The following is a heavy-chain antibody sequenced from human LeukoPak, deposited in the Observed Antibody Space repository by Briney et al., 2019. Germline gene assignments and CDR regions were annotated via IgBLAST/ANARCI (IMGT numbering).Heavy chain of an antibody. CDR2: ISSGRSYI. CDR3: VRAALREGYDFDY. V-gene: IGHV3-21*01. Sequence: GRSLRLSFAGSGFTVSSYSMRSVRQAPGKWLEWVSYISSGRSYIYYAASVKGRFTISRENAKNSLYLEMNSLRAEDTAVYYCVRAALREGYDFDYWGQGTLVTVSS. D-gene: IGHD5-24*01. CDR1: GFTVSSYS. J-gene: IGHJ4*02.